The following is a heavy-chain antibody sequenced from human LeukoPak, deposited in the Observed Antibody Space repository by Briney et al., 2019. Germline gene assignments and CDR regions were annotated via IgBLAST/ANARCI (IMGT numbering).Heavy chain of an antibody. D-gene: IGHD1-26*01. CDR1: GFTFSTYA. CDR3: AKASRYSGSFPPDY. CDR2: ISGSGAST. J-gene: IGHJ4*02. V-gene: IGHV3-23*01. Sequence: GGTLRLSCAASGFTFSTYAMSWVRQAPGKGLGWVSAISGSGASTYYADSVEGRFSISRDNSKSTLFLQMNSLRAEDTAVYYCAKASRYSGSFPPDYWGQGTLVTVSS.